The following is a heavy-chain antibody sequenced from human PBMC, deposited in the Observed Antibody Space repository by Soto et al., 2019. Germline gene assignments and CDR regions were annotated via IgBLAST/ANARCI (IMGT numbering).Heavy chain of an antibody. J-gene: IGHJ4*02. V-gene: IGHV4-59*08. CDR2: IYYSGST. CDR3: ARLRDYDFWSGYNYAYYFDY. D-gene: IGHD3-3*01. CDR1: GGSISSYY. Sequence: SETLSLTCTVSGGSISSYYWSWIRQPPGKGLEWIGYIYYSGSTNYNPSLKSRVTISVDTSKNQFSLKLSSVTAADTAVYYCARLRDYDFWSGYNYAYYFDYWGQGTLVTVSS.